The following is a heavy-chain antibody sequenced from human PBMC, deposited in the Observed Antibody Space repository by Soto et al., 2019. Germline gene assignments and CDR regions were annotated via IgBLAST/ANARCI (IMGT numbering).Heavy chain of an antibody. CDR2: IYHSGST. J-gene: IGHJ5*02. V-gene: IGHV4-30-2*01. CDR1: GGSISSGGYS. CDR3: ARVLLVATITGWFDP. D-gene: IGHD5-12*01. Sequence: QLQLQESGSGLVKPSQTLSLTCAVSGGSISSGGYSWSWIRQPPGKGLEWIGYIYHSGSTYYNPSLMRRVTISVDMSKNQFSLKLSSVTAADTAVYYGARVLLVATITGWFDPWGQGTLVTVSS.